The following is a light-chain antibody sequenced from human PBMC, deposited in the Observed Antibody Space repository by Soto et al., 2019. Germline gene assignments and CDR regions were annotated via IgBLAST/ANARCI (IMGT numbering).Light chain of an antibody. J-gene: IGKJ1*01. CDR3: QQRSKWPT. CDR2: DAS. CDR1: QSVSSY. Sequence: VVTQSPATLSLSPGERATLSCRASQSVSSYLAWYQQKPGQAPRLLIYDASNRATGIPARFSGSGSGTDFTLTFSSLEPDDFAVYYCQQRSKWPTFGQGTKVDI. V-gene: IGKV3-11*01.